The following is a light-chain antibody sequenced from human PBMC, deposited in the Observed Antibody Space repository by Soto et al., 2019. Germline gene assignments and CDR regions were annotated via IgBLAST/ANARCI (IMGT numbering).Light chain of an antibody. CDR2: GAS. CDR3: KHRSNWPLA. CDR1: QSVSSSY. V-gene: IGKV3D-20*02. J-gene: IGKJ4*01. Sequence: VLTQSPGTLSLSPGERATLSCRASQSVSSSYLAWYQQKPGQAHRLLIYGASSRATGIQDRFSGSGSGTDFTLTIRSLEPEDFAVYYCKHRSNWPLAFGGGTKVDI.